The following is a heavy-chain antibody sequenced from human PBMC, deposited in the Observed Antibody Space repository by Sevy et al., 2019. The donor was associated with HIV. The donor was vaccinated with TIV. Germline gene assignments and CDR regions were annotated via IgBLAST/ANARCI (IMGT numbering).Heavy chain of an antibody. CDR3: ARFGSYRLSYYGMDV. V-gene: IGHV5-51*01. J-gene: IGHJ6*04. D-gene: IGHD2-15*01. CDR1: GYSFTNYW. CDR2: IYPGDSDT. Sequence: GESLKISCKGAGYSFTNYWIGWVRQMPGKGLEWMGVIYPGDSDTRYSPSFQGQVTISADKSISTAYLQWSSLRASDTAMYYCARFGSYRLSYYGMDVWGEATTVTVSS.